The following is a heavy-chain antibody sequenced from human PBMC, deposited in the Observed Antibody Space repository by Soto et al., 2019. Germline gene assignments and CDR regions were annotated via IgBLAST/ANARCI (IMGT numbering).Heavy chain of an antibody. CDR3: ARDALGYCSGGICYPHAFDI. V-gene: IGHV3-33*01. J-gene: IGHJ3*02. D-gene: IGHD2-15*01. CDR2: IWYDGSNK. Sequence: QVQLVESGGGVVQPGRSLRLSCAASGFTFSSYGMHWVRQAPGKGLEWVAVIWYDGSNKYYADSVKGRFTISRDNSKNTLYLQMNSLRAEDKAVYYCARDALGYCSGGICYPHAFDIWGQGTMVTVSS. CDR1: GFTFSSYG.